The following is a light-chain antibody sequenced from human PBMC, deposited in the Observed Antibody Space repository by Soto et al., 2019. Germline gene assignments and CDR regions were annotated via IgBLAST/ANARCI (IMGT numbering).Light chain of an antibody. V-gene: IGKV3-15*01. CDR2: GAS. CDR3: QQHSNWPRT. J-gene: IGKJ1*01. CDR1: ESVSSN. Sequence: TLSVSPGERATLSCRASESVSSNLAWYQQKPGQAPRLLFYGASTRATDIPARFSGTGSGTEFTLTISSLQSEDFAVYYCQQHSNWPRTFGQGTKVDI.